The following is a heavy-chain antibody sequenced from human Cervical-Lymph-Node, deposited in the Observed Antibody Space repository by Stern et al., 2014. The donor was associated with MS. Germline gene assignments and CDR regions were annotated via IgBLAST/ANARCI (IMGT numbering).Heavy chain of an antibody. J-gene: IGHJ4*02. Sequence: EVQLVQSGAELIRPGESLKISCKGAGFKFSIYWIAWVRQMPGKSLEWMGIIYPGDSETRYSPSFQGQVTMSADKSPSTAYLQWSSLNASDTAMYFCARQTTAWASDVWGQGTLVTVSS. V-gene: IGHV5-51*01. CDR2: IYPGDSET. D-gene: IGHD1-14*01. CDR3: ARQTTAWASDV. CDR1: GFKFSIYW.